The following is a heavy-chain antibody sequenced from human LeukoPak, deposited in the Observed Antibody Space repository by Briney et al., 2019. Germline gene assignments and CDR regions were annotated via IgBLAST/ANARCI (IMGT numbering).Heavy chain of an antibody. V-gene: IGHV1-69*05. J-gene: IGHJ4*02. D-gene: IGHD3-16*01. Sequence: SVKVSCKASGGTFSSYAISWVRQAPGQGLEWMGRIIPIFGTANYAQKFQGRVTITTDESTSTAYMELSSLRSEDTAVYYCATPRGSYKYHFDYWGQGTLVTVSS. CDR1: GGTFSSYA. CDR3: ATPRGSYKYHFDY. CDR2: IIPIFGTA.